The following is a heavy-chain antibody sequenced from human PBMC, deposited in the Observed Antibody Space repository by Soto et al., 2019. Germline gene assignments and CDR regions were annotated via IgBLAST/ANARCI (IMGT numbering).Heavy chain of an antibody. J-gene: IGHJ3*02. CDR1: GYTFTSYG. CDR2: ISAYNGNT. D-gene: IGHD3-3*01. Sequence: ASVKVSCKASGYTFTSYGISWVRQAPGQGLEWMGWISAYNGNTNYAQKLQGRVTMTTDTSTSTAYMELRSLRSDDTAVYYCARGFDLWSGDYRANDAFDIWGQGTMITVSS. V-gene: IGHV1-18*01. CDR3: ARGFDLWSGDYRANDAFDI.